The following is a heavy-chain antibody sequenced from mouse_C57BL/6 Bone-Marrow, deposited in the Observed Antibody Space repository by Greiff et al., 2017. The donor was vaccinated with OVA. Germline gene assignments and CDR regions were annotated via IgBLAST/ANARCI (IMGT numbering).Heavy chain of an antibody. V-gene: IGHV14-3*01. Sequence: VQLQQSVAELVRPGASVKLSCTASGFNIQNTYMHWVKQRPEQGLEWIGRIDPANGNTKYAPKFQGKATITADTSSNTAYLQLSSLTSEDTAIYYCARRRGDYFDYWGQGTTLTVSS. J-gene: IGHJ2*01. CDR2: IDPANGNT. CDR3: ARRRGDYFDY. CDR1: GFNIQNTY.